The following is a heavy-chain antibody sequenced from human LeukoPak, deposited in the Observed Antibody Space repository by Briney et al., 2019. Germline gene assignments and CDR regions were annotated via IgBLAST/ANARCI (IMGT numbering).Heavy chain of an antibody. Sequence: PGGSLRLSCAASGFTFDDYAMSWVRQPRAKGLEWVSGINWNGSSTGYADSVKCRFTIYRDNAKKSLYLQMNSLRAEDTALYYCARDGRYSKSWTDYWGQGTLVTVSS. CDR2: INWNGSST. CDR1: GFTFDDYA. CDR3: ARDGRYSKSWTDY. D-gene: IGHD6-13*01. J-gene: IGHJ4*02. V-gene: IGHV3-20*04.